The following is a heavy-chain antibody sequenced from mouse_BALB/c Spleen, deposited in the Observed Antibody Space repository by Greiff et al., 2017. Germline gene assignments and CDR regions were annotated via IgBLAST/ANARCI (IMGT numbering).Heavy chain of an antibody. CDR1: GYTFTSYW. D-gene: IGHD2-1*01. CDR3: ARSCGNYALAY. CDR2: IYPGDGDT. J-gene: IGHJ3*01. Sequence: VKLMESGAELARPGASVKLSCKASGYTFTSYWMQWVKQRPGQGLEWLGAIYPGDGDTRYTQKFKGKATLTADKSSSTAYMQLSSLASGDSAVYYCARSCGNYALAYWGQGTLVTVSA. V-gene: IGHV1-87*01.